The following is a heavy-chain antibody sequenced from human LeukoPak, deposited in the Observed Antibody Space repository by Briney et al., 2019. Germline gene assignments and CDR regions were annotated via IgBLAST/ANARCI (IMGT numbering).Heavy chain of an antibody. V-gene: IGHV1-2*02. D-gene: IGHD6-19*01. CDR3: AREQSGCVYYFDY. J-gene: IGHJ4*02. CDR1: GYTFTGYY. CDR2: INPNSGGT. Sequence: ASVKVSCKASGYTFTGYYMHWVRQAPGQGLEWMGWINPNSGGTNYAQKFQGRVTMTRDTSISTAYMELSRLRSDDTAVYYCAREQSGCVYYFDYWGQGTLVTVSS.